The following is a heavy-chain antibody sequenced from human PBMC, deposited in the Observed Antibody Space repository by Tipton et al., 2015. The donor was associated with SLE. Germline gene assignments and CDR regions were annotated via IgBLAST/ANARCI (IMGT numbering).Heavy chain of an antibody. CDR3: ARSPRGGELLY. Sequence: TLSLTCAVYGGSFSGYYWGWIRQPPGKGLEWIGEINHSGSTNYNPSLKSRVTISVDTSKNQFSLKLSSVTAADTAVYYCARSPRGGELLYWGQGTLVTVSS. CDR1: GGSFSGYY. CDR2: INHSGST. J-gene: IGHJ4*02. D-gene: IGHD1-7*01. V-gene: IGHV4-34*01.